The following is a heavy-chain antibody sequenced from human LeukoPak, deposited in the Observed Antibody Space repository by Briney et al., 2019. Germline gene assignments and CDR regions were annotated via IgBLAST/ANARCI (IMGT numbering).Heavy chain of an antibody. V-gene: IGHV3-30*18. CDR2: ISYDGSND. D-gene: IGHD2-2*01. CDR3: AKGQGLYAPLRNYGMDV. CDR1: GFTFSSYG. J-gene: IGHJ6*02. Sequence: GRSLRLSCAAPGFTFSSYGMNWVRQAPGKGLERVAAISYDGSNDFYADSVKGRFTISRDNSKNTLYLQMNSLRAEDTALYYCAKGQGLYAPLRNYGMDVWGQGTTVTVSS.